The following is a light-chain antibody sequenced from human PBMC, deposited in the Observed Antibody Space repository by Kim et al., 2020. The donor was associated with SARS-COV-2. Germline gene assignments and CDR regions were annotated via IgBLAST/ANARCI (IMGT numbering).Light chain of an antibody. V-gene: IGKV1-5*01. CDR1: QTISTW. J-gene: IGKJ3*01. CDR2: DAS. Sequence: DIQMTQSPSILSASVGDRVTITCRASQTISTWLAWYQQKPGKPTNALISDASSLESGVPSRFSGSGSGTEFTLTISSLQPDDFATYYCQEYNSDFTFGPGTKVDIK. CDR3: QEYNSDFT.